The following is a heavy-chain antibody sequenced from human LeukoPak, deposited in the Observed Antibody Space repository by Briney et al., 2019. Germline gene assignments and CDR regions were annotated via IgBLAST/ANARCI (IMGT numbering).Heavy chain of an antibody. J-gene: IGHJ4*02. V-gene: IGHV3-21*01. CDR3: ARAKYSSGWYVDY. Sequence: PGGSLRLSCAASGFTFSSYSMNWVRQAPGKGLEWVSSISSSSSYIYYTDSVKGRFTISRDNSKNTLYPQMNSLRVEDAAVYYCARAKYSSGWYVDYWGQGTLVTDSS. CDR1: GFTFSSYS. D-gene: IGHD6-19*01. CDR2: ISSSSSYI.